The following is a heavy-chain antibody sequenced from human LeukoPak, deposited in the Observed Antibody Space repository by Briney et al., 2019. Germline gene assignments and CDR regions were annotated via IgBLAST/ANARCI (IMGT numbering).Heavy chain of an antibody. CDR1: GFTFSSYW. Sequence: GGSLRLSCAASGFTFSSYWMSWVRQAPGKGLEWVANIKQDGSEKYYVDSVKGRFTISRDNAKNSLYPQMNSLRAEDTAVYYCAIDLREGGSGRLFDYWGQGTLVTVST. CDR2: IKQDGSEK. V-gene: IGHV3-7*01. CDR3: AIDLREGGSGRLFDY. D-gene: IGHD3-10*01. J-gene: IGHJ4*02.